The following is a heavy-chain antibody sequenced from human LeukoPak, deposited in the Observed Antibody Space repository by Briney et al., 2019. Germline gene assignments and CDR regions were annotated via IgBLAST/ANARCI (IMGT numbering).Heavy chain of an antibody. CDR2: INHSGST. J-gene: IGHJ4*02. CDR3: GRGRLRRPFDY. V-gene: IGHV4-34*01. CDR1: GGSFTGYY. Sequence: SETLSLTCAVYGGSFTGYYWSWLRQPPGKGLEWLGEINHSGSTNYNPSLKSRVTISVDTSKNQFPVKQSSVTAADTAVYNWGRGRLRRPFDYRGQGTLATVSS.